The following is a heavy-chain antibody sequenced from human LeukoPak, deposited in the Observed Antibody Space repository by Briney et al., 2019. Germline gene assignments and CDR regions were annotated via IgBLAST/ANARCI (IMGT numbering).Heavy chain of an antibody. J-gene: IGHJ4*02. V-gene: IGHV3-30*18. CDR1: GFTFSSYG. D-gene: IGHD3-10*01. Sequence: GGSLRLSCAASGFTFSSYGMHWVRQAPGKGLEWVAVISYDGSNKYYADSVKGRFTISRDNSKNTLYLQMNSLRAEDTAVYYCAKMLGPYAAGSRDNYFDYWGQGTLVTVSS. CDR2: ISYDGSNK. CDR3: AKMLGPYAAGSRDNYFDY.